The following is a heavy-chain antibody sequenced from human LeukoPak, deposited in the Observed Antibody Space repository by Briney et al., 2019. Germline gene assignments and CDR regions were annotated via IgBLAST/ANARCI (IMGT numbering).Heavy chain of an antibody. V-gene: IGHV1-69*04. CDR1: GGTFSSYA. J-gene: IGHJ6*02. CDR2: ITPILGIA. CDR3: ARGRVATYYYYYGMDV. Sequence: GASVKVSCKASGGTFSSYAISWVRQAPGQGLEWMGRITPILGIANYAQKFQGRVTITADKSTSTAYMELSSLRSEDTAVYYCARGRVATYYYYYGMDVWGQGTTVTVSS.